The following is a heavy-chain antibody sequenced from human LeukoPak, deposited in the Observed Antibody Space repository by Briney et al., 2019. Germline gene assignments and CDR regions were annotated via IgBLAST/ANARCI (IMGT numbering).Heavy chain of an antibody. J-gene: IGHJ6*03. CDR3: ARSRRLVLGYYYYYMDV. D-gene: IGHD6-6*01. CDR1: GGSISSYY. Sequence: PSETLSLTCTVSGGSISSYYCSWIRQPAGKGLEWIGRIYTSGSTNYNPSLKSRVTMSVDTSKNQFSLKLSSVTAADTAVYYCARSRRLVLGYYYYYMDVWGKGTTVTVSS. CDR2: IYTSGST. V-gene: IGHV4-4*07.